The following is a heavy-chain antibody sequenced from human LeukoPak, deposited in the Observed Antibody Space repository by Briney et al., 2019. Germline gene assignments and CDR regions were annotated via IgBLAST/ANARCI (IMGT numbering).Heavy chain of an antibody. CDR1: GFTFRNYW. J-gene: IGHJ4*02. Sequence: GGSLTLPCAASGFTFRNYWMTWVRQAPPKGLEWVANMKQDGSEKYYLASVQGRFTISGDNARNSLYLQMNSLSGDDTAVYYCARGTIVGAVDYWGQGTLVTVSS. CDR2: MKQDGSEK. D-gene: IGHD1-26*01. CDR3: ARGTIVGAVDY. V-gene: IGHV3-7*05.